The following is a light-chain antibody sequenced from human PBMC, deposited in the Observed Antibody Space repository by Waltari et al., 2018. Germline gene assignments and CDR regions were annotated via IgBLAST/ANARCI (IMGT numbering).Light chain of an antibody. J-gene: IGKJ1*01. V-gene: IGKV2-30*02. CDR2: KVF. CDR1: QSIVHSDGKTY. Sequence: EGGMNQSPLSQPVTLGQPATISCRSSQSIVHSDGKTYLNWLHKRPGQSPRRLIYKVFNRDSGVPDRFSGSGAGADVTLKISRVEAEDVGTYDGMQATQWPLTFGQGTKVEIK. CDR3: MQATQWPLT.